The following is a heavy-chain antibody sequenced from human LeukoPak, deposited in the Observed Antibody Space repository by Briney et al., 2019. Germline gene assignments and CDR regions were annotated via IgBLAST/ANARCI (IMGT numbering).Heavy chain of an antibody. D-gene: IGHD6-19*01. V-gene: IGHV3-74*01. CDR3: AREANFGYSSGDDAFDI. CDR2: INGEGRST. J-gene: IGHJ3*02. Sequence: GGSLRLSCAASGFTFSTYWMHWVRQAPGRGLVWVSRINGEGRSTSHADSVKGRFTISRDNAKNTLYLQMNSLRAEDTAVYYCAREANFGYSSGDDAFDIRGQGTMVTVSS. CDR1: GFTFSTYW.